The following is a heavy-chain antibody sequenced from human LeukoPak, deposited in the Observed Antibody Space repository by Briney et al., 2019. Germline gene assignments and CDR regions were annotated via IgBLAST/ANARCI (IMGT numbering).Heavy chain of an antibody. D-gene: IGHD3-22*01. J-gene: IGHJ4*02. Sequence: PGGSPRLSCAASGFTFSSYEMNWVHQAPGKGLEWVSYIGSSGTTYYADSVKGRFTISRDNAKNTLYLQMNSLRVEDTAVYYCRGDSSGYDYRGQGSLVTVSS. V-gene: IGHV3-48*03. CDR2: IGSSGTT. CDR1: GFTFSSYE. CDR3: RGDSSGYDY.